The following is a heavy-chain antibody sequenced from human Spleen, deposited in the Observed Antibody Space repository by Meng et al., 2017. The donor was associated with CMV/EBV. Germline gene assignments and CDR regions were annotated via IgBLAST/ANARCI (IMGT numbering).Heavy chain of an antibody. J-gene: IGHJ4*02. CDR1: GGSINSGDAY. CDR2: IYYSGSP. CDR3: ARVRAGSTGYYFDY. V-gene: IGHV4-30-4*08. Sequence: LRLSCTVSGGSINSGDAYWGWIRQPPGKGLEWIGHIYYSGSPYYNPSLTSRLTISVDTSKNQFSLRLSSVTAADTAVYYCARVRAGSTGYYFDYWGQGTLVTVSS. D-gene: IGHD1-7*01.